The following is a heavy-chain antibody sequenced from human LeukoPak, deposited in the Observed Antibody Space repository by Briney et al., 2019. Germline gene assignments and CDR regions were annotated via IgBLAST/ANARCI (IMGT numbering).Heavy chain of an antibody. CDR3: AKDYIVVVVAANYFDY. Sequence: GGSLRLSCAASGFTFSSYAMSWVRQAPGKGLEWVSAISGSGGSTYYADSVKGRFTISRDNSKNTLYLQMNSLRAEDTAVYYCAKDYIVVVVAANYFDYWGQGTLVTASS. D-gene: IGHD2-15*01. CDR2: ISGSGGST. CDR1: GFTFSSYA. V-gene: IGHV3-23*01. J-gene: IGHJ4*02.